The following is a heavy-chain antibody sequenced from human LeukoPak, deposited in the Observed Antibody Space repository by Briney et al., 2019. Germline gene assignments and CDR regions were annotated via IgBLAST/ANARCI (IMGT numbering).Heavy chain of an antibody. V-gene: IGHV3-30-3*01. CDR1: GFTFSSYA. Sequence: GGSLRLSCAASGFTFSSYAMHWVRQAPGKGLEWVAVISYDGSNEYYADSVKGRFTISRDNSKNTLYLQMNSLRAEDTAMYYCARAYDSGAYRTNWFDPWGQGTLVTVSS. CDR2: ISYDGSNE. CDR3: ARAYDSGAYRTNWFDP. D-gene: IGHD3-22*01. J-gene: IGHJ5*02.